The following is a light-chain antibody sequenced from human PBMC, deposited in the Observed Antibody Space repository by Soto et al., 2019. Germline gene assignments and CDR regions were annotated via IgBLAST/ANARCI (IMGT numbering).Light chain of an antibody. CDR3: QQYGSSPPLT. CDR2: GAS. Sequence: EIVLTQSPGTLSLSPGERATLSCRASQSVSSSYLAWYQQKPGQAPRLLIYGASSRATGIPDRFSGRGYGTDFTLTISRLEPEDFAVYYCQQYGSSPPLTFGGGTKVNIK. V-gene: IGKV3-20*01. CDR1: QSVSSSY. J-gene: IGKJ4*01.